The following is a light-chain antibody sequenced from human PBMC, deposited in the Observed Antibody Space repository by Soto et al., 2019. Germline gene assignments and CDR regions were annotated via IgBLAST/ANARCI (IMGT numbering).Light chain of an antibody. J-gene: IGKJ5*01. CDR2: GAS. V-gene: IGKV3D-11*01. CDR1: QGIKDY. Sequence: EIVMTQSPATLSVSPGERATLSCRASQGIKDYVAWFQQKPGQAPRLLIYGASTRATAIPARFSGSGSGTDFTLTISSLEPEDFAVYYCQQRSNWPVTFGQGTRLEIK. CDR3: QQRSNWPVT.